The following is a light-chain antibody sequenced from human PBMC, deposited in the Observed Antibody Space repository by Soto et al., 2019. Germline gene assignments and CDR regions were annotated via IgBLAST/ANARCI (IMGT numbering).Light chain of an antibody. V-gene: IGKV3-20*01. CDR1: QSVSSSY. J-gene: IGKJ1*01. CDR2: GAS. Sequence: SVLTQSPGTLSLSPGERATLSCRASQSVSSSYLAWYQQKPGQAPRPLIYGASSRAIGIPYRFSGSGSGTDFTLTISRLEPEDFAVYYCQQYGSSPWTFGQGTKVEI. CDR3: QQYGSSPWT.